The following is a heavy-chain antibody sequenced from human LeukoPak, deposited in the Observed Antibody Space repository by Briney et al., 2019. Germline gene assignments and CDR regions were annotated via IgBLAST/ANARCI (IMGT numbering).Heavy chain of an antibody. D-gene: IGHD3-10*01. CDR2: ITISGATT. Sequence: GGSLRLSCAASGFTFSSYAMSWVRQAPGKGLEWVSSITISGATTYYADSVKGRLTISRDNSKTTLYLQMNSLRAEDTAVYYCATYGSGSYYRKAFDYWGQGTLVTVSS. V-gene: IGHV3-23*01. J-gene: IGHJ4*02. CDR1: GFTFSSYA. CDR3: ATYGSGSYYRKAFDY.